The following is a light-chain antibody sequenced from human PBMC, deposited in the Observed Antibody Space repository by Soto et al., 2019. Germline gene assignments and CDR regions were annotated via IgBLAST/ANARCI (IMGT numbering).Light chain of an antibody. CDR2: LNRDGSH. V-gene: IGLV4-69*01. Sequence: QPVLTQSPSASASLGASVKLTCTLSSGHSDYGIAGHQQQPDKGPRYLMKLNRDGSHNKGDGIPDRFSGASAGAERYLTISRLQSDDEADYYCQTWDTVVVFGGGTQLTVL. J-gene: IGLJ2*01. CDR1: SGHSDYG. CDR3: QTWDTVVV.